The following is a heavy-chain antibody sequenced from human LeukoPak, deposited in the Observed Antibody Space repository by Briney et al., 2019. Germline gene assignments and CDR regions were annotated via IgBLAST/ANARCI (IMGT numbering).Heavy chain of an antibody. J-gene: IGHJ4*02. CDR3: ARGVEYYDFWSGYYSYYFDY. CDR1: RFTFSSFW. Sequence: GGSLRLSCATSRFTFSSFWMHWVRQVPGKGLVWVSCINDDGKNTSYADSVKGRFTISRDNAKNSLYLQVNSLRAEDTAVYYCARGVEYYDFWSGYYSYYFDYWGQGTLVTVSS. V-gene: IGHV3-74*01. D-gene: IGHD3-3*01. CDR2: INDDGKNT.